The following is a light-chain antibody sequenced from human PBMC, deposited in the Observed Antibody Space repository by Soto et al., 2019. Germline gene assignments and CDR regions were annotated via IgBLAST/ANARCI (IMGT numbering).Light chain of an antibody. CDR2: GAS. J-gene: IGKJ5*01. V-gene: IGKV3D-11*01. Sequence: SVLTQSPDTLTLSPGERAILSCRGSQDARSTYLAWYQQKPGQAPRLLIYGASTRATGIPARFSGSGSGTDFTISISSLEPEDFAVYYCQQRSDWPITFGQGTRLEIK. CDR1: QDARSTY. CDR3: QQRSDWPIT.